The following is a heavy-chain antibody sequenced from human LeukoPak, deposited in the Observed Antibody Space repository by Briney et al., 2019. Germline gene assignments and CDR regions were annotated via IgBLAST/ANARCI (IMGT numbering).Heavy chain of an antibody. D-gene: IGHD4-17*01. Sequence: ASVKVSCKASGYTFTSYDINWVRQATGQGLEWMGWMNPNSGNTGYAQKFQGRVTITRNTSISTAYMELSRLRSEDTAVYYCARVGTVTLYYFDYWGQGTLVTVSS. CDR2: MNPNSGNT. V-gene: IGHV1-8*03. CDR3: ARVGTVTLYYFDY. J-gene: IGHJ4*02. CDR1: GYTFTSYD.